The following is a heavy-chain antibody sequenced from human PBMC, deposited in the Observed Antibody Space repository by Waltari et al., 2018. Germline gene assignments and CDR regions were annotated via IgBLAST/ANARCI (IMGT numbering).Heavy chain of an antibody. CDR1: GYPFTGYY. J-gene: IGHJ4*02. CDR2: IKPNSGGT. Sequence: QVQLVQSGAEVKKPGASVKVSCKDSGYPFTGYYMHWVRQAPGQGLEWMGRIKPNSGGTNYVQKLQGMVTMTRDTSISTAYMELSRLRSDDTAVYYCAKGGYYDSSGYSSWGQGTLVTVSS. D-gene: IGHD3-22*01. V-gene: IGHV1-2*06. CDR3: AKGGYYDSSGYSS.